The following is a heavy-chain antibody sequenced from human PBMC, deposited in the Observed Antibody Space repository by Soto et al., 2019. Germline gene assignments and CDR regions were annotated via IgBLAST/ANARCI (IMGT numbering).Heavy chain of an antibody. D-gene: IGHD6-13*01. V-gene: IGHV3-72*01. CDR3: AKDASSPQTRDFDY. Sequence: EVQLVESGGGLVQPGGSLRLSCAASGFTFSDHYIDWVRQAPGKGLEWVGRSRDKANSYTTEYAASVKGRFTISRDDSKNSLYLQMNSLKTEDTAVYYCAKDASSPQTRDFDYWGQGTLVTVSS. CDR2: SRDKANSYTT. J-gene: IGHJ4*02. CDR1: GFTFSDHY.